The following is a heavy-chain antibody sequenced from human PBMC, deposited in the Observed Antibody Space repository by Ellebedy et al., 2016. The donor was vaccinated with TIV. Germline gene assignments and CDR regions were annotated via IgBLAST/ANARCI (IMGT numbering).Heavy chain of an antibody. CDR2: IYYSGST. J-gene: IGHJ3*02. D-gene: IGHD6-13*01. CDR1: GGPISSSSYY. Sequence: MPSETLSLTCTVSGGPISSSSYYWGWIRQPPGKGLEWIGSIYYSGSTYYNPSLKSRVTISVDTSKNQFSLKLSSVTAADTAVYYCARHVVAAASPMTYDAFDIWGQGTMVTVSS. CDR3: ARHVVAAASPMTYDAFDI. V-gene: IGHV4-39*01.